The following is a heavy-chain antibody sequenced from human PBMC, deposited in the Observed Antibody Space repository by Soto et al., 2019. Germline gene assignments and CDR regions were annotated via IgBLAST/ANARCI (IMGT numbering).Heavy chain of an antibody. CDR2: IYYSGST. D-gene: IGHD3-3*01. CDR3: ARHVDYFPILKYYDFGGGYPNWFDP. CDR1: GGSISSSSYY. J-gene: IGHJ5*02. V-gene: IGHV4-39*01. Sequence: SETLSLTCTVSGGSISSSSYYWGWIRQPPGKGLEWIGSIYYSGSTYYNPSLKSRVTISVDTSKNQFSLKLSSVTAADTAVYYGARHVDYFPILKYYDFGGGYPNWFDPWGQETWVPVSS.